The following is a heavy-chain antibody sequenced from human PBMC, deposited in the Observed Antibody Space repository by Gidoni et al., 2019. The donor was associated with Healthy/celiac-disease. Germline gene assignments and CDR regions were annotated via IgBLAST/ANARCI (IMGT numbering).Heavy chain of an antibody. Sequence: EVQLLEYGGGLVQPGGSLRLSCAASGFTFSSDAMSWVRQAPGKGLEWVSAISGSGGSTYYADSVKGRFTISRDNSKNTLYLQMNSLRAEDTAVYYCAKDYDSSGYKWVNDAFDIWGQGTMVTVSS. V-gene: IGHV3-23*01. CDR1: GFTFSSDA. CDR2: ISGSGGST. D-gene: IGHD3-22*01. J-gene: IGHJ3*02. CDR3: AKDYDSSGYKWVNDAFDI.